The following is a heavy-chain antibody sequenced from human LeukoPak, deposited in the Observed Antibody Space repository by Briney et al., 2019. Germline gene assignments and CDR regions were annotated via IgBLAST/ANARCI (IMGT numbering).Heavy chain of an antibody. CDR3: ARTGQTYYYDSSGYHTEYYFDY. V-gene: IGHV4-59*05. Sequence: SETLSLTCTVSGGSISSYYWSWIRQPPGKGLEWIGSIYYSGSTYYNPSLKSRVTISVDTSKNQFSLKLSSVTAADTAVYYCARTGQTYYYDSSGYHTEYYFDYWGQGTLVTVSS. D-gene: IGHD3-22*01. CDR2: IYYSGST. CDR1: GGSISSYY. J-gene: IGHJ4*02.